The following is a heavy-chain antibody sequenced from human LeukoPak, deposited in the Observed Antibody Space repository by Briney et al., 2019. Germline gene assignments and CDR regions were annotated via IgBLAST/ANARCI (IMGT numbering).Heavy chain of an antibody. Sequence: PGGSLRLSCAASGFTFSGSAMHWVRQASGKGLVWVGRIRSKANSYATAYAASVKGRFTISRDDSKNTAYLQMNSLKTEDTAVYYCTAQIRQGAFDIWGQGTMVTVSS. CDR3: TAQIRQGAFDI. D-gene: IGHD4-17*01. CDR2: IRSKANSYAT. V-gene: IGHV3-73*01. J-gene: IGHJ3*02. CDR1: GFTFSGSA.